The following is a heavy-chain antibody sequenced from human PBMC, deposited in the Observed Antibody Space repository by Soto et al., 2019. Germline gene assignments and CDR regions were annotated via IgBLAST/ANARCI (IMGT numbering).Heavy chain of an antibody. CDR2: IIPIFDTA. D-gene: IGHD3-3*01. V-gene: IGHV1-69*06. Sequence: SVKVSCKASGVTFSSYAISWVRQAPGQGLEWMGGIIPIFDTANYAQKFQGRVTITADKSTSTAYMELSSLRSEDTAVYYCARHYDFWSGYYNYYYGMDVWGQGTTVTVSS. CDR1: GVTFSSYA. J-gene: IGHJ6*02. CDR3: ARHYDFWSGYYNYYYGMDV.